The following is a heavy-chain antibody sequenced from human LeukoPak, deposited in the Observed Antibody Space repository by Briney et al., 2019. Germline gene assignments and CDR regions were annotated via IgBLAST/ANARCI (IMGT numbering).Heavy chain of an antibody. CDR3: ARERGQITTTMNWFDP. D-gene: IGHD3-10*01. V-gene: IGHV1-2*02. CDR2: INPNSGGT. J-gene: IGHJ5*02. CDR1: GYTFTGYY. Sequence: ASVKVSCKASGYTFTGYYMHWVRQAPGQGLEWMGWINPNSGGTIYAQKFRGRVTMTRDTSISTAYMELSSLTSDDTAVYYCARERGQITTTMNWFDPWGQGTLVTVSS.